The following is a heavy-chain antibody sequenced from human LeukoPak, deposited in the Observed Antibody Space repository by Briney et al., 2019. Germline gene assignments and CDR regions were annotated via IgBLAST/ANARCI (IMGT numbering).Heavy chain of an antibody. CDR2: IRYDGSNK. D-gene: IGHD5-18*01. CDR3: AKDLTTATVNPDYFDY. J-gene: IGHJ4*02. Sequence: GGSLRLSCAASGFTFSSYGMHWVRQAPGKGLEWVAFIRYDGSNKYYADSVKGRFTISRDNSKNTLYLQMNSLRAEDTAVYYCAKDLTTATVNPDYFDYWGQGTLVTVSS. V-gene: IGHV3-30*02. CDR1: GFTFSSYG.